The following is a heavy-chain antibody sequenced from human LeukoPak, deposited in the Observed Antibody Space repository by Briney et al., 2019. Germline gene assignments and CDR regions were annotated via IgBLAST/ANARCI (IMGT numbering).Heavy chain of an antibody. CDR1: GFMFSNYW. D-gene: IGHD7-27*01. CDR3: ASEINWGSGAFDV. V-gene: IGHV3-7*01. J-gene: IGHJ3*01. CDR2: IKEDGSEK. Sequence: GGSLRLSCVGSGFMFSNYWMTWVRQAPGKGLEWVANIKEDGSEKYYADSMKGRFTISRDNAKSSLYLQMNSLRGDDMAVYYCASEINWGSGAFDVWGQGTMVTVSS.